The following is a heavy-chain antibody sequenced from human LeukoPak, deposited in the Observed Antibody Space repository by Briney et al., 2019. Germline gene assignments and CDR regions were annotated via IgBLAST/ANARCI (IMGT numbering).Heavy chain of an antibody. J-gene: IGHJ6*02. V-gene: IGHV4-59*12. CDR3: ARRWYYYGSGSPYYYGMDV. CDR2: IYHSGST. Sequence: PSETLSLTCTVSGGSISSYYWSWIRQAPGKGLEWIGEIYHSGSTNYNPSLKSRVTISVDKSKNQFSLKLSSVTAADTAVYYCARRWYYYGSGSPYYYGMDVWGQGTTVTVSS. D-gene: IGHD3-10*01. CDR1: GGSISSYY.